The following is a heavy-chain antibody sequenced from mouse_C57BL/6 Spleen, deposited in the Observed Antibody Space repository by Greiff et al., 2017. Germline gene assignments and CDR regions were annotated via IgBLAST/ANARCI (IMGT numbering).Heavy chain of an antibody. CDR2: IDPSDSYT. V-gene: IGHV1-50*01. CDR3: ARGGVDSSGYGFAY. J-gene: IGHJ3*01. Sequence: VQLQQPGAELVKPGASVKLSCKASGYTFTRYWMQWVKQRPGQGLEWIGEIDPSDSYTNYNQKFKGKATLTVDTSSSTAYMQRSSLTSEDYAVYYCARGGVDSSGYGFAYWGQGTLVTVSA. D-gene: IGHD3-2*02. CDR1: GYTFTRYW.